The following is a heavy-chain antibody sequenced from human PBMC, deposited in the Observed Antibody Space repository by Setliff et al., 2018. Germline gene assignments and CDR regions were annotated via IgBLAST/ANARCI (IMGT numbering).Heavy chain of an antibody. V-gene: IGHV1-3*01. CDR1: GYTFTSYD. J-gene: IGHJ5*02. D-gene: IGHD3-3*01. CDR2: INAGNGNT. Sequence: ASVKVSCKASGYTFTSYDINWVRQATGQGLEWMGWINAGNGNTKYSQKFQGRVTITRDTSASTAYMELSSLRSEDTAVYYCARDTYIGDFWSSYYIQGRFDPWGQGTLVTVSS. CDR3: ARDTYIGDFWSSYYIQGRFDP.